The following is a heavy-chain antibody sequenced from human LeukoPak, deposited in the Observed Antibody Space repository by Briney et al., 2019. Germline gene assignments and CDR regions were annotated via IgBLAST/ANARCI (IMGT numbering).Heavy chain of an antibody. CDR3: ARGGRATVITY. V-gene: IGHV4-59*01. Sequence: SETLSLTCTVSGGSISSYYWSWIRQPPGKGLEWIGYIYYSGSTKYNPSLKSRVAISVDTSKNQFSLKLSSVTAADTAVYYCARGGRATVITYWGQGTLVTVSS. D-gene: IGHD4-11*01. CDR1: GGSISSYY. CDR2: IYYSGST. J-gene: IGHJ4*02.